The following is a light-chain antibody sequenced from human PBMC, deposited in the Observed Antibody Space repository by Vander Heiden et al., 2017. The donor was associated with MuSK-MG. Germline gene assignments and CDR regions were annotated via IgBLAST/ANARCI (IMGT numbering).Light chain of an antibody. CDR3: QQYANSLFT. J-gene: IGKJ3*01. CDR1: QNISSVF. Sequence: EIVLTQSPDTLSLSPGERATLSCRTSQNISSVFLAWYQQKPGQAPRLLIFGASTGATGTPGRFSGSGSGTDFTLSISRLEPEDFAVYYCQQYANSLFTFGPGTRVDRK. V-gene: IGKV3-20*01. CDR2: GAS.